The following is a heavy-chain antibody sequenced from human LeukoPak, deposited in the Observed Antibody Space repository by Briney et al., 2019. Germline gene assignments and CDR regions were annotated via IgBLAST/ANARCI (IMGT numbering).Heavy chain of an antibody. V-gene: IGHV3-33*08. Sequence: GGSLRLSCAASGFTFSSYAMSWVRQAPGKGLEWVAVIWYDGSNKYYADSVKGRFTISRDNSKNTLYLQMNSLRAEDTAVYYCARDRSSGWSPFDYWGQGTLVTVSS. CDR1: GFTFSSYA. J-gene: IGHJ4*02. D-gene: IGHD6-19*01. CDR2: IWYDGSNK. CDR3: ARDRSSGWSPFDY.